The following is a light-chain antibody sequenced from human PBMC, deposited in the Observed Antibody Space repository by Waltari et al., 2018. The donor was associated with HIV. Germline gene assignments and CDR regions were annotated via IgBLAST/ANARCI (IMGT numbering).Light chain of an antibody. J-gene: IGLJ2*01. CDR1: SSNIGAGYD. V-gene: IGLV1-40*01. Sequence: QSVLKQPPSVSGAPGQRVTISCTGSSSNIGAGYDVNWYQQLPGTAPKLLIYGNSNRPSGVPDRFSGSKSGTSASLAITGLQAEDEADYYCQSYDSSLSGSFVVFGGGTKLTVL. CDR2: GNS. CDR3: QSYDSSLSGSFVV.